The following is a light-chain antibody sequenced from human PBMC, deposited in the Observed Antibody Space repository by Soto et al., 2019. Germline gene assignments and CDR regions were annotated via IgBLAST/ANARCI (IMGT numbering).Light chain of an antibody. V-gene: IGKV1-39*01. CDR3: HQNYNVPPWT. Sequence: DIQMTQSPSSLSASVGDRVTITCRASQSISNYLDWYQLKPGKAPKLLIYAASSLKSGVPSRFTGSGSGTDFTLTISNLQAEDFATYYCHQNYNVPPWTFGQGTKVEIK. J-gene: IGKJ1*01. CDR1: QSISNY. CDR2: AAS.